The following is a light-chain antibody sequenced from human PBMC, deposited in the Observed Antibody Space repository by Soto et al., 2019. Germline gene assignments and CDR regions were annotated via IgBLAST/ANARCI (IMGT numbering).Light chain of an antibody. CDR2: GAS. Sequence: EIVMTQSPATLSVSPGERATLSCRASQSVGSNLAWYQQKPGQAPRLLIYGASTRATGIPARFSGSGSPTESSPTISRLQADTFAICFCQQYNNWPPDRTFGQGTK. V-gene: IGKV3-15*01. J-gene: IGKJ1*01. CDR1: QSVGSN. CDR3: QQYNNWPPDRT.